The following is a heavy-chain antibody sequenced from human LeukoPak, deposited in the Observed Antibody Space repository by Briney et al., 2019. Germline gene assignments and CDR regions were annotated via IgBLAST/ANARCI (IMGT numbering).Heavy chain of an antibody. CDR3: ARDAGSGWYVFDY. V-gene: IGHV3-30*04. CDR1: GFTFSSYA. J-gene: IGHJ4*02. D-gene: IGHD6-19*01. Sequence: PGGSLRLSCAASGFTFSSYAMHWVRQAPGKGLEWVAVISYDGSNKYYADSVKGRFTISRDNSKNTLYLQMNSLRAEDTAVYHCARDAGSGWYVFDYWGQGTLVTVSS. CDR2: ISYDGSNK.